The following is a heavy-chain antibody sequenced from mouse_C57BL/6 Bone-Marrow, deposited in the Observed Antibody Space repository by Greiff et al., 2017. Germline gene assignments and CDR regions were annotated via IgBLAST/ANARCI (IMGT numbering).Heavy chain of an antibody. V-gene: IGHV5-4*01. CDR1: GFTFSSYA. CDR2: ISDGGSYT. CDR3: ARDRGRY. J-gene: IGHJ3*01. D-gene: IGHD3-3*01. Sequence: EVHLVESGGGLVKPGGSLKLSCAASGFTFSSYAMSWVRQTPEKRLEWVATISDGGSYTYYPDNVKGRFTISRDNAKNNLYLQMSHLKSEDTAMYYCARDRGRYWGQGTRVTVSA.